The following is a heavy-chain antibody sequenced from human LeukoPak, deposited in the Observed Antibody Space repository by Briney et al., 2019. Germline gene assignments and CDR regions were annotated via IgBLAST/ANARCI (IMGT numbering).Heavy chain of an antibody. D-gene: IGHD5-18*01. Sequence: PSESLSLTCTVSGGSISSYYWSWIRQPPGKGLEWIGYIYYSGSTNYNPSLKSRVTISVDTSKNQFSLKLSSVTAADTAVYYCARQIDTAMLTGHYYYYMDVWGKGTTVTVSS. V-gene: IGHV4-59*08. CDR1: GGSISSYY. J-gene: IGHJ6*03. CDR3: ARQIDTAMLTGHYYYYMDV. CDR2: IYYSGST.